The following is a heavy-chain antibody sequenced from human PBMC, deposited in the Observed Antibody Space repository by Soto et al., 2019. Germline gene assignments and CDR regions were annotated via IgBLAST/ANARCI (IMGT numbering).Heavy chain of an antibody. Sequence: QVQLVESGGGVVQPGTSLRLSCAASGFIFRDYAMHWVRQVPGKGLEWVAIIPDDGSSTYYADSMKGRLIISRDNSKNILYLQLNNLRPEYTAFFYCASAPGQQWLTYNFDSWGQGTLVTVSS. CDR1: GFIFRDYA. J-gene: IGHJ4*02. V-gene: IGHV3-30-3*01. D-gene: IGHD6-19*01. CDR2: IPDDGSST. CDR3: ASAPGQQWLTYNFDS.